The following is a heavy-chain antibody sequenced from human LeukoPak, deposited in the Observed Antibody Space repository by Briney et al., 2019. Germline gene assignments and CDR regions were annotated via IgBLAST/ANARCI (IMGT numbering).Heavy chain of an antibody. CDR1: GGSISSSSYY. CDR2: IYYSGST. J-gene: IGHJ4*02. Sequence: SETLSLTCTVSGGSISSSSYYWGWIRQPPGKGLEWIGSIYYSGSTYYNPSLKSRVTISVDTSKNQFSLKLSSVTAADTAVYYCARLTVVAYGLIDYWGQGTLVTVSS. V-gene: IGHV4-39*07. CDR3: ARLTVVAYGLIDY. D-gene: IGHD4-23*01.